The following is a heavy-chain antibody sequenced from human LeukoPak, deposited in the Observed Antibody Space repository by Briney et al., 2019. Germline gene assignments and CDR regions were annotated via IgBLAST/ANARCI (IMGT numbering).Heavy chain of an antibody. J-gene: IGHJ5*02. D-gene: IGHD1-7*01. CDR1: GGSISSYY. CDR2: IYYSGST. Sequence: SETLSLTCTVSGGSISSYYWSWIRQPPGKGLEWIGYIYYSGSTNYNPSLKSRVTISVDTSKNQFSLKLSSVTAADTAVYYCARERLELRGWFGPWGQGTLVTVSS. CDR3: ARERLELRGWFGP. V-gene: IGHV4-59*01.